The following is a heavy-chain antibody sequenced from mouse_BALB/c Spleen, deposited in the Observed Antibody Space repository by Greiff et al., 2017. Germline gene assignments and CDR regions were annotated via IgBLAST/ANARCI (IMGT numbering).Heavy chain of an antibody. D-gene: IGHD2-3*01. Sequence: EVKLMESGGGLVQPGGSLKLSCAASGFTFSSYGMSWVRQTPDKRLELVATINSNGGSTYYPDSVKGRFTISRDNAKNTLYLQMSSLKSEDTAMYYCARERTSGDGYYNWFAYWGQGTLVTVSA. CDR2: INSNGGST. CDR3: ARERTSGDGYYNWFAY. J-gene: IGHJ3*01. CDR1: GFTFSSYG. V-gene: IGHV5-6-3*01.